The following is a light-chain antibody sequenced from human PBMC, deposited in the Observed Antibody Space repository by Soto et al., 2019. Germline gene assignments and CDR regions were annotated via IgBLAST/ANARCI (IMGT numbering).Light chain of an antibody. CDR3: QQCETFPLT. Sequence: IVLTQSPGTLSLSPGERATLSCRASQNIGTISVAWYQQKPGQAPRLLMYDASNRATGIPDRFSGSGSWTDFTLTIIRLEPEDLAGYYYQQCETFPLTFGGGTKVEMK. J-gene: IGKJ4*01. CDR1: QNIGTIS. V-gene: IGKV3-20*01. CDR2: DAS.